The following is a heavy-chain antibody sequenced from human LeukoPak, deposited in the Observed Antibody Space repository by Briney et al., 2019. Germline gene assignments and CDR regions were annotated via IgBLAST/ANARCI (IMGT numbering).Heavy chain of an antibody. D-gene: IGHD2-21*02. CDR2: INPSGGST. Sequence: ASVKVSCKASGGTFSSYGISWVRQAPGQGLEWMGVINPSGGSTRYAQKFQGRVTMTRDTSISTAYMELSRLRSDDTAVYYCARIVVVTASIDYWGQGTLVTVSS. CDR3: ARIVVVTASIDY. CDR1: GGTFSSYG. J-gene: IGHJ4*02. V-gene: IGHV1-46*01.